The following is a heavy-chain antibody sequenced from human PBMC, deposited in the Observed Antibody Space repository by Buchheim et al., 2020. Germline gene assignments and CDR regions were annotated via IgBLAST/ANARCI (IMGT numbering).Heavy chain of an antibody. D-gene: IGHD1-26*01. CDR1: GFTFSSYW. CDR3: AREGMGATDDY. V-gene: IGHV3-7*01. Sequence: EVQLVESGGGLVQPGGSLRLSCAASGFTFSSYWMSWVRQAPGKGLEWVASIKQDESEKYYVDSVKGRFIISRDNAKKSLYLQMNSVRAEDTAVYYCAREGMGATDDYWGQGTL. CDR2: IKQDESEK. J-gene: IGHJ4*02.